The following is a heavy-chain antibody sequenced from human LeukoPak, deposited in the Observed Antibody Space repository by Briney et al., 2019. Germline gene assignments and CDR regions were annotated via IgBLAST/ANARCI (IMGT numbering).Heavy chain of an antibody. V-gene: IGHV1-2*02. CDR3: ARDRNGPGYSREFDF. D-gene: IGHD6-13*01. CDR2: INPDTGGT. J-gene: IGHJ4*02. Sequence: ASVKVSCKASGYTFTGYYLHWVRQAPGQGLEWMGWINPDTGGTTYAQKFQGRVTMTSDAFISTAYMELSKLRSDDTAEYYCARDRNGPGYSREFDFWGQGTLVTVSS. CDR1: GYTFTGYY.